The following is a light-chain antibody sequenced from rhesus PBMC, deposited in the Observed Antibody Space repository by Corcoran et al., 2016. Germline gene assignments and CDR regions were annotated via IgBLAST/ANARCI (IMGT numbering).Light chain of an antibody. CDR3: QQGYSTPYS. CDR2: YAN. CDR1: QGISSY. V-gene: IGKV1-32*03. J-gene: IGKJ2*01. Sequence: DIQMSQSPSSLSASVGDRVTITCRASQGISSYLNWYQQKPGKAPKPLIYYANSLASGVPSMFSGSGSGTDYTLTIRSLQPEDFATYYGQQGYSTPYSFGQGTKVEIK.